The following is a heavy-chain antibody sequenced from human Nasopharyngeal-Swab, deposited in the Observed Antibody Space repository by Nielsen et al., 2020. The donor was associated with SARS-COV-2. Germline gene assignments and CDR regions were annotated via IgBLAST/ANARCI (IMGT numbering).Heavy chain of an antibody. D-gene: IGHD1-20*01. CDR2: IKSKTDGGTT. Sequence: GSLRLSCAASGFTFSNAWMSWVRQAPGKGLEWVGRIKSKTDGGTTDYAAPVKGRFTISRDDSKNTLYLQMNSLKTEDTAVYYCTTEITGTMTPLDFDYWGQGTLVTVSS. CDR3: TTEITGTMTPLDFDY. J-gene: IGHJ4*02. V-gene: IGHV3-15*01. CDR1: GFTFSNAW.